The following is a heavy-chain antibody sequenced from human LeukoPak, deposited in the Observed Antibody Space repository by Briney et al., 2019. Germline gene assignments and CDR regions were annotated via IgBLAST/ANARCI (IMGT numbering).Heavy chain of an antibody. J-gene: IGHJ5*02. V-gene: IGHV3-11*06. CDR2: ISGSSSYI. D-gene: IGHD5/OR15-5a*01. CDR3: ARDLVSAQNNWFDP. Sequence: PGGSLRLSCAASGFTFSDYYMSWIRQAPGKGLEWVSYISGSSSYIKYAGSVKGRFTISRDNAKNSLYLHMNSLRAEDTAVYYCARDLVSAQNNWFDPWGQGTLVTVSS. CDR1: GFTFSDYY.